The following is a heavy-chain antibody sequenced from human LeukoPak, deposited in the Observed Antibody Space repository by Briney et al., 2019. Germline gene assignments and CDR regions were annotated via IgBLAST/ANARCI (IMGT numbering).Heavy chain of an antibody. J-gene: IGHJ4*02. CDR2: INPNSGGT. CDR3: VREDDILTGYYKGYYFDY. V-gene: IGHV1-2*02. Sequence: ASVKDFCKASGYTFTGYYMHWVRQAPGQGLEWMGWINPNSGGTNYAQKFQGRVTMTRDTSISTAYMELSRLRSDDTAVYYCVREDDILTGYYKGYYFDYWGQGTLVTVSS. D-gene: IGHD3-9*01. CDR1: GYTFTGYY.